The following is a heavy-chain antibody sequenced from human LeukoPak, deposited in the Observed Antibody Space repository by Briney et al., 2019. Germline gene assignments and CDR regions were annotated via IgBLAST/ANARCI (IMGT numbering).Heavy chain of an antibody. CDR2: ISAYNGNT. V-gene: IGHV1-18*01. Sequence: ASVNVSCKASVYTFTSYGISWVRQAPGQGLEWMGWISAYNGNTNYAQKLQGRVTMTTDTSTSTAYMELRSLRSDDTAVYYCARDSHALYGDYGFDYWGQGTLVTVSS. CDR1: VYTFTSYG. J-gene: IGHJ4*02. D-gene: IGHD4-17*01. CDR3: ARDSHALYGDYGFDY.